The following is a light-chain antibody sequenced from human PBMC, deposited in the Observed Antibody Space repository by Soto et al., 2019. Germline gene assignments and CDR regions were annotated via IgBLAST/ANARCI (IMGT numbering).Light chain of an antibody. Sequence: PGEIATLSCRATQSVRSNLAWYQQKPGRAPRLIIYGASSRATGIPDRFSGSGSGTDFTLTISRLEPEDFAVYYCQQYGSSPGTFGQGTKVDIK. CDR3: QQYGSSPGT. J-gene: IGKJ1*01. V-gene: IGKV3-20*01. CDR2: GAS. CDR1: QSVRSN.